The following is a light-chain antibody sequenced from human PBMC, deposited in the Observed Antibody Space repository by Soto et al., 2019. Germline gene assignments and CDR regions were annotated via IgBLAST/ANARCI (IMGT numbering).Light chain of an antibody. J-gene: IGKJ5*01. CDR1: QDISNY. V-gene: IGKV1-33*01. Sequence: IHMTPSPASLSASVGDRVTSICQASQDISNYLNWYQQKPGKAPKLLIYDASSLQSGVPSRFSGSGSGTEFTLTISSLQSEDFAVYYCQQENNWSFGQGTRLEIK. CDR2: DAS. CDR3: QQENNWS.